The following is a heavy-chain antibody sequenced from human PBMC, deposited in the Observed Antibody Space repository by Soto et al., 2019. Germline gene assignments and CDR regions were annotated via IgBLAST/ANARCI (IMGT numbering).Heavy chain of an antibody. D-gene: IGHD6-13*01. CDR2: INHSGST. CDR3: AREKPYSSSWYHDY. Sequence: SETLSLTCAVYGGSFSGYYWSLIRQPPGKGLEWIGEINHSGSTNYNPSLKSRVTISVDTSKNQFSLKLSSVTAADTAVYYCAREKPYSSSWYHDYWGQGTLVTV. CDR1: GGSFSGYY. J-gene: IGHJ4*02. V-gene: IGHV4-34*01.